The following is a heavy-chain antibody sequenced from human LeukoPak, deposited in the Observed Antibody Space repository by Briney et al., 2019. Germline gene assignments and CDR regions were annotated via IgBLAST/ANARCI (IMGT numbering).Heavy chain of an antibody. CDR1: GGTFSSYA. D-gene: IGHD3-22*01. J-gene: IGHJ5*02. V-gene: IGHV1-69*04. CDR2: IIPIFGIA. Sequence: SVKVSCKASGGTFSSYAISWVRQAPGQGLEWMGRIIPIFGIANYAQKFQGRVTITADKSTSTAYMGLSSLRSEDTAVYYCARSEPRSYYYDSSGYYDWFDPWGQGTLVTVSS. CDR3: ARSEPRSYYYDSSGYYDWFDP.